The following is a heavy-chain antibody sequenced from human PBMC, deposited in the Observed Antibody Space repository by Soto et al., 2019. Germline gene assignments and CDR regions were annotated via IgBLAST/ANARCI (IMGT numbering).Heavy chain of an antibody. J-gene: IGHJ5*02. D-gene: IGHD2-8*01. V-gene: IGHV4-30-4*01. Sequence: QVPLQESGPGLVKPSQTLSLTCTVSGGSISSGDYYWSWIRQPPGKGLEWIGYIYYSGSTSCNPSLKSRVALSVDTSKNQFSLKLNSVTAADTAVYYCARNIVLMGGWFDPWGQGTLVTVSS. CDR1: GGSISSGDYY. CDR2: IYYSGST. CDR3: ARNIVLMGGWFDP.